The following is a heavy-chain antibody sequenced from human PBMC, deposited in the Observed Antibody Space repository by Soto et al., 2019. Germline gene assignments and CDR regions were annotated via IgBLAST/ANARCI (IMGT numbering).Heavy chain of an antibody. J-gene: IGHJ6*02. V-gene: IGHV5-51*01. CDR1: GYSFTSYW. CDR3: ARRVSSAKHGYYYYYYGMDV. CDR2: IYPGDSDT. Sequence: RGESLKISWKGSGYSFTSYWIGWVRQMPGKGLECMGIIYPGDSDTRYSPSFQGQVTISADKSISTAYLQWSSLKASDTAMYYCARRVSSAKHGYYYYYYGMDVWGQGTTVTVAS. D-gene: IGHD3-22*01.